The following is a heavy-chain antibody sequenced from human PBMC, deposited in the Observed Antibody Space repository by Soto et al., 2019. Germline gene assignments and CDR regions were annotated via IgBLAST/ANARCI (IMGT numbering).Heavy chain of an antibody. CDR3: ASSSSLQSGDLFHGLDV. J-gene: IGHJ6*02. CDR1: GGSFSGYY. CDR2: VNHGGTS. D-gene: IGHD3-10*01. Sequence: QVQLQQWGAGLLKPSETLSLTCAVHGGSFSGYYWDWIRQPPGKGLEWIGEVNHGGTSNYNPSLKSRAMRSVDASKDKVSVRLPSGTAEDTALYFCASSSSLQSGDLFHGLDVWGQGTPVTVSS. V-gene: IGHV4-34*01.